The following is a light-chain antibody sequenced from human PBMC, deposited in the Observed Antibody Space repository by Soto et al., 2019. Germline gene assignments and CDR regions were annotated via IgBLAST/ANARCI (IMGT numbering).Light chain of an antibody. CDR2: GAS. CDR1: QTVTSNY. CDR3: QQYGRPPWT. V-gene: IGKV3-20*01. J-gene: IGKJ1*01. Sequence: EIVLTQSPGTLSLSPGERATLSCRASQTVTSNYLAWYQQKPGQSPRLLIYGASSRATGIPDRFSGSGSGTDFTLTISRVEAEDFAVYYCQQYGRPPWTFGQGTKVEIK.